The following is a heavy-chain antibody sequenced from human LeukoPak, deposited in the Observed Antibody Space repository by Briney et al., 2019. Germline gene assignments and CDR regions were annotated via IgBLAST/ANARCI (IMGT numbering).Heavy chain of an antibody. V-gene: IGHV1-18*01. CDR2: ISAYNGNT. CDR1: GYTFTSYG. CDR3: ARVELRWSGELLFGKKNWFDP. Sequence: ASVKVSCKASGYTFTSYGIIWVRQALGQGLEYMGWISAYNGNTRYAWKFQGRVAMSTDTTTSTAYMELRSLRSDDTAVYYCARVELRWSGELLFGKKNWFDPWGQGTLVTVSS. J-gene: IGHJ5*02. D-gene: IGHD3-10*01.